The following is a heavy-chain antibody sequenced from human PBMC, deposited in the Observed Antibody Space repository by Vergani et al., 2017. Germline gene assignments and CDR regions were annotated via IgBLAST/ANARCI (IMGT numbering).Heavy chain of an antibody. V-gene: IGHV4-59*01. CDR1: GGSISSYY. Sequence: QVQLQESGPGLVKPSETLSLTCTVSGGSISSYYWSWIRQPPGKGLEWIGYIYYSGSTSYNPSLKSRVTISVDTSKNQFSLKLSSVTAADTAVYYCARLSSGYYSFDPWGQGTLVTVSS. CDR3: ARLSSGYYSFDP. J-gene: IGHJ5*02. CDR2: IYYSGST. D-gene: IGHD3-22*01.